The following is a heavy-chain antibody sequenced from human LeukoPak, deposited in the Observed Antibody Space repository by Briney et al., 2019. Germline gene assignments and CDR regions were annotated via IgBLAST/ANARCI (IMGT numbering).Heavy chain of an antibody. CDR2: IYHSGST. D-gene: IGHD3-10*01. V-gene: IGHV4-30-2*01. J-gene: IGHJ4*02. CDR1: GGSISSGGYS. CDR3: ARGNYYGSGSYPPFDY. Sequence: PSQTLSLTCAVSGGSISSGGYSWNWIRRPPGKGLEWIGFIYHSGSTYYNPSLKSRVTISVDRSKNQFSLKLSSVTAADTAVYYCARGNYYGSGSYPPFDYWGQGTLVTVSS.